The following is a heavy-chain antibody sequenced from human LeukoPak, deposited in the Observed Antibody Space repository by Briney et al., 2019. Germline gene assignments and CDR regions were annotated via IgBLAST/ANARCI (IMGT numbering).Heavy chain of an antibody. J-gene: IGHJ6*02. CDR2: IYYSGST. CDR3: ARQSNVDTAMVTYYYYGMDV. D-gene: IGHD5-18*01. Sequence: SETLSLTCIVSGGSISSSTYYWGWIRQPPGKGLEWIGSIYYSGSTYYTPSLKSRVTIFVDTSKNQFSLKLSSVTAADTAVYYCARQSNVDTAMVTYYYYGMDVWGQGTTVTVSS. V-gene: IGHV4-39*01. CDR1: GGSISSSTYY.